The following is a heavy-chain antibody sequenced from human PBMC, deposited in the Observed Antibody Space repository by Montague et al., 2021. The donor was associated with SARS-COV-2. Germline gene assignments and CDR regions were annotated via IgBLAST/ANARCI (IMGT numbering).Heavy chain of an antibody. CDR2: IYSGGSST. V-gene: IGHV3-23*03. D-gene: IGHD3-3*01. CDR1: GFTFSNYA. J-gene: IGHJ4*02. CDR3: AKDPYYDFWSGYYFDY. Sequence: SLRLSCAASGFTFSNYAMSWVRQAPGKGLEWVSVIYSGGSSTYXXXSXXXRFTISRDNSKNTLYLQMNSLRAEDTAVYYCAKDPYYDFWSGYYFDYWGQGTLVTVSS.